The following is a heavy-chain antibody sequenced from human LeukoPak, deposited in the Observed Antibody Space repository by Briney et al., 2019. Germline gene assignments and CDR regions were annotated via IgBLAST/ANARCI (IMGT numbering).Heavy chain of an antibody. CDR1: GYTFTGYS. J-gene: IGHJ4*02. Sequence: ASVKVSCKASGYTFTGYSIHWVRQAPGQGLEWMGRINLSSGGTNYAQKFQGRVTMTRDTSTSTVYMELSSLRSEDTAVYYCARADTAMVDDYWGQGTLVTVSS. CDR2: INLSSGGT. CDR3: ARADTAMVDDY. D-gene: IGHD5-18*01. V-gene: IGHV1-2*06.